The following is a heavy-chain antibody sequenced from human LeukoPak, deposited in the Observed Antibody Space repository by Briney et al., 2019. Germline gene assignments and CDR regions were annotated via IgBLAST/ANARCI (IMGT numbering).Heavy chain of an antibody. J-gene: IGHJ5*02. Sequence: SVTVSCKASGDTFKSYDINWVRQAPGQGLEWMGGILPSFGTPFYAHLFRRRPAITAAYSKNTAYMELHRLRSDDTALYYCARAEDQGRYFDWLPGFDPWGQGTLVTVSS. V-gene: IGHV1-69*01. CDR3: ARAEDQGRYFDWLPGFDP. D-gene: IGHD3-9*01. CDR1: GDTFKSYD. CDR2: ILPSFGTP.